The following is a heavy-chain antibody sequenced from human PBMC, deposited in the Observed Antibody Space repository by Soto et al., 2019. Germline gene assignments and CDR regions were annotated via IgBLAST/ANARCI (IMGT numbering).Heavy chain of an antibody. J-gene: IGHJ5*02. CDR1: GGSISSYY. D-gene: IGHD3-3*01. Sequence: TSETLSLTCTVSGGSISSYYWSWIRQPPGRGLEWIGYIYYSGSTNYNPSLKSRVTISVDTSKNQFSLKLSSVTAADTAVYYCASMVWSGYYRHNWFDPWGQGTLVTVSS. V-gene: IGHV4-59*01. CDR3: ASMVWSGYYRHNWFDP. CDR2: IYYSGST.